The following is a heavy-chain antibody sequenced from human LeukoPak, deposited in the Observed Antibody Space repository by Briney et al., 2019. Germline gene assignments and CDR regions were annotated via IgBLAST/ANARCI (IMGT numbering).Heavy chain of an antibody. Sequence: GASVKGSCKTSGYTFTGYFMHWVRQAPGQGLEWMGWINPNSGGTNYAQKFQGRVTMTRDTSISTAYMELTRLRSDDTAMYYCSREGDYGDYGRLWYFDLWGRGTLVTVSS. CDR2: INPNSGGT. J-gene: IGHJ2*01. V-gene: IGHV1-2*02. D-gene: IGHD4-17*01. CDR3: SREGDYGDYGRLWYFDL. CDR1: GYTFTGYF.